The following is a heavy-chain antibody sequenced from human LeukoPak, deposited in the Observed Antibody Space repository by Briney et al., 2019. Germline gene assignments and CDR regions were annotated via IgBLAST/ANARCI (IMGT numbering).Heavy chain of an antibody. J-gene: IGHJ5*02. CDR2: IDSDGFGA. D-gene: IGHD3-10*01. Sequence: GGSLRVSCAASGFSFSTYWMHWVRQAPGMGLVWVSRIDSDGFGASYADSVKGRFTISRDNAKNTLYLQMNSLRAEDTAVYYCARIGPSGSGSYFFLDPWGQGTLVTVSS. CDR1: GFSFSTYW. V-gene: IGHV3-74*01. CDR3: ARIGPSGSGSYFFLDP.